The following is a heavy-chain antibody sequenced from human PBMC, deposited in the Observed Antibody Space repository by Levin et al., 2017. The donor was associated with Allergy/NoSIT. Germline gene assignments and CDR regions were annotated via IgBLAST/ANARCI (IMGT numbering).Heavy chain of an antibody. J-gene: IGHJ4*02. CDR2: ISSSSSYI. V-gene: IGHV3-21*01. Sequence: GESLKISCAASGFTFSSYSMNWVRQAPGKGLEWVSSISSSSSYIYYADSVKGRFTISRDNAKNSLYLQMNSLRAEDTAVYYCARDRFGAAAGTCFDYWGQGTLVTVSS. CDR1: GFTFSSYS. CDR3: ARDRFGAAAGTCFDY. D-gene: IGHD6-13*01.